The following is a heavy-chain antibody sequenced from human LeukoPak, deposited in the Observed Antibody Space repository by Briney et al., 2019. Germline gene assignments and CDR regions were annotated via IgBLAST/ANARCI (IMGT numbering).Heavy chain of an antibody. Sequence: SETLSLTCTVSGGSISSSSYYWGWIRQPPGKGLEWIGSIYYSGSTYYNPSLKSRVTISVDTSKNQFSLELSSVTAADTAVYYCARRGYSSSWPTFDYWGQGTLVTVSS. CDR2: IYYSGST. J-gene: IGHJ4*02. D-gene: IGHD6-13*01. V-gene: IGHV4-39*01. CDR1: GGSISSSSYY. CDR3: ARRGYSSSWPTFDY.